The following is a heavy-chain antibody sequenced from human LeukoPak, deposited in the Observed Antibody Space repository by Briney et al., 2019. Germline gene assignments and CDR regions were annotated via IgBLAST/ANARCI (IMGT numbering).Heavy chain of an antibody. CDR2: ISGSGTST. D-gene: IGHD6-19*01. J-gene: IGHJ4*02. V-gene: IGHV3-23*01. Sequence: GGCLRLSCAVSGFTFTSNAMSWVRQAPGRGLEWVSGISGSGTSTYYADCVKGRFSISRDNSKNTLYLQMNSLRAEDTAVYYCAKDQPRSGLYFDYWGQGTLFTVST. CDR1: GFTFTSNA. CDR3: AKDQPRSGLYFDY.